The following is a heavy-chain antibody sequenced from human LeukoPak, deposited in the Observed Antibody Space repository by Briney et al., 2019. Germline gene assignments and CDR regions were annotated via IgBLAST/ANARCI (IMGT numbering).Heavy chain of an antibody. Sequence: PSETLSLACSVSGGSISRYYWSWIRQPPGKGLEWIGYIYNSGSTNYNPSLKSRVTISVDTSKNQFSLRLTSVTAADTAVYYCAATMPVGSDYGMDVWGQGTTVTVSS. CDR3: AATMPVGSDYGMDV. D-gene: IGHD1-26*01. V-gene: IGHV4-59*08. CDR1: GGSISRYY. J-gene: IGHJ6*02. CDR2: IYNSGST.